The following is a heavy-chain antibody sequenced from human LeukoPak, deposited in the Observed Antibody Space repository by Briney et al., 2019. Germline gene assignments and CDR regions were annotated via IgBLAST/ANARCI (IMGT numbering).Heavy chain of an antibody. Sequence: GGSLRLSCAASGFTFSSYAMSWVRQAPGKGLEWVSVISGSGGSTYYADSVKGRFTISRDNSRNTVYLQMNSLRAEDTAIYYCATYRQVLLPFESWGQGTLVTVSS. CDR2: ISGSGGST. D-gene: IGHD2-8*02. V-gene: IGHV3-23*01. CDR3: ATYRQVLLPFES. J-gene: IGHJ4*02. CDR1: GFTFSSYA.